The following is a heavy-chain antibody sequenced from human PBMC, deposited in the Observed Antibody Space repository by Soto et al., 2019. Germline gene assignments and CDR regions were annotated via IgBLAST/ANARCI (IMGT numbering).Heavy chain of an antibody. CDR1: GGSISSGDYY. V-gene: IGHV4-30-4*01. D-gene: IGHD4-17*01. Sequence: SETLSLTCTVSGGSISSGDYYWSWIRQPPGKGLEWIGYIYYSGSTYYNPSLKSRVTISVDTSKNQFSLKLSSVTAADTAVYYCAREDYGDLLFDPWGQGTLVTVSS. CDR2: IYYSGST. CDR3: AREDYGDLLFDP. J-gene: IGHJ5*02.